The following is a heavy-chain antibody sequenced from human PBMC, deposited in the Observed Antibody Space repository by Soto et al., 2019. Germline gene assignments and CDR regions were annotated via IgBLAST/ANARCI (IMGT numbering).Heavy chain of an antibody. D-gene: IGHD5-12*01. CDR2: ISSSSSYI. J-gene: IGHJ4*02. V-gene: IGHV3-21*01. CDR3: ASKYSGYVHFDY. CDR1: GFTFSGYS. Sequence: GGSLRLSCAASGFTFSGYSMNWVRQAPGKGLEWVSSISSSSSYIYYADSVKGRFTISRDNAKNSLYLQMNSLRAEDTAVYYCASKYSGYVHFDYWGQGTLVTVSS.